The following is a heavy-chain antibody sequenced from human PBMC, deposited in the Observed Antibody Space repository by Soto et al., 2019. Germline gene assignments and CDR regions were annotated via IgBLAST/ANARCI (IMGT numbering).Heavy chain of an antibody. Sequence: SETLCLTCTFSGGFISIYYWSWIRQPAGKGLEWIGRIYTSGSTNYNPSLKSRVTMSVDTSKNQLSLKLSSVTAADTAVYYCARGALWFYGMDVWGQGTTVTVSS. D-gene: IGHD3-10*01. CDR3: ARGALWFYGMDV. CDR2: IYTSGST. CDR1: GGFISIYY. V-gene: IGHV4-4*07. J-gene: IGHJ6*01.